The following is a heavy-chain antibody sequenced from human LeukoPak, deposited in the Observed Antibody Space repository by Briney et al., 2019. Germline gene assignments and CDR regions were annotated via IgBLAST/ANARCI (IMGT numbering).Heavy chain of an antibody. CDR1: GYSFTSYW. CDR3: ARVPYPQYYYDSSGYVFDY. J-gene: IGHJ4*02. D-gene: IGHD3-22*01. CDR2: IYPGDSDT. Sequence: PGESLKISRKGSGYSFTSYWIGWVRQMPGKGLEWMGIIYPGDSDTRYSPSFQGQVTISADKSISTAYLQWSSLKASDTAMYDCARVPYPQYYYDSSGYVFDYWGQGTLVTVSS. V-gene: IGHV5-51*01.